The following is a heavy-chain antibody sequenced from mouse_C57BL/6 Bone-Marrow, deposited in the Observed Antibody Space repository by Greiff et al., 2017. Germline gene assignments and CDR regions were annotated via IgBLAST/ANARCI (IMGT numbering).Heavy chain of an antibody. V-gene: IGHV1-37*01. CDR1: GYSFTGYF. J-gene: IGHJ2*01. CDR2: INPYNGDT. Sequence: EVKLMESGPGLVQPGASVTISCKASGYSFTGYFMNWVKQSHGKSLEWIGRINPYNGDTFSNQQFKGKGKLTVDKSSSTAHMELLSLTSECVAVYYCARDGVYYFDYWGQGTTLTVSS. D-gene: IGHD1-1*02. CDR3: ARDGVYYFDY.